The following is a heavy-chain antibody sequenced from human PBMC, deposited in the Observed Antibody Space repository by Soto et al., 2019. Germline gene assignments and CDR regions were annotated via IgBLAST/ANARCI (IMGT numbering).Heavy chain of an antibody. J-gene: IGHJ4*02. V-gene: IGHV3-7*01. Sequence: GGSLRLSCAVSGFTFSNYWMSWVRQAPGKGLEWVANIKQDGSEKYYADSVKGRFTISRDNAKKSLYLQMNSLRAEDTAVYYCAREEVMGQYQKSCFHSWGQGTLVTVSS. CDR3: AREEVMGQYQKSCFHS. CDR1: GFTFSNYW. D-gene: IGHD2-2*01. CDR2: IKQDGSEK.